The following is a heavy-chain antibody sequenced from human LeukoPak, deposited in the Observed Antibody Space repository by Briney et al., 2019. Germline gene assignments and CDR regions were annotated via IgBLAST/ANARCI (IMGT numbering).Heavy chain of an antibody. V-gene: IGHV3-23*01. Sequence: RAGGSLRLSCAASGFTFSSYAMSWVRQAPGKGLEWVSAISGSGGSTYYADSVKGRFTISRDNSKNTLYLQMNSLRAEDTAVYYCAKGYSGYDYWSYWGQGTLVTVSS. CDR2: ISGSGGST. D-gene: IGHD5-12*01. CDR1: GFTFSSYA. CDR3: AKGYSGYDYWSY. J-gene: IGHJ4*02.